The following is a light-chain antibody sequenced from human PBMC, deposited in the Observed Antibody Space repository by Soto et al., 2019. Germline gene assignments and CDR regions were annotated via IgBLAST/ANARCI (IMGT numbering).Light chain of an antibody. CDR2: KAS. J-gene: IGKJ1*01. CDR1: QSISNY. CDR3: QQYKTYAT. Sequence: DIQMTQSPSTLSASVGDRVTITRRASQSISNYLAWYQQKPGKAPELLIYKASNLESGVPSRFSGSGSGTEFTLTISSLQPDDFATYYCQQYKTYATFGQGTKVDIK. V-gene: IGKV1-5*03.